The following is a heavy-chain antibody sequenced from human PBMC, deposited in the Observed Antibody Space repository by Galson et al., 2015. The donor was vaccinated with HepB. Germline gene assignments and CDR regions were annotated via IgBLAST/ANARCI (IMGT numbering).Heavy chain of an antibody. CDR2: MPDDGMPDDGSNK. CDR3: AKVGASGRYYYYYGMDV. CDR1: GFTFSSYG. Sequence: SLRLSCAASGFTFSSYGMHWVRQAPDKGLEWVAFMPDDGMPDDGSNKYYADSVRGRITISRDNSKNTLYLQMDSLRPEDTAVYYCAKVGASGRYYYYYGMDVWGQGTTVTVSS. J-gene: IGHJ6*02. D-gene: IGHD3-10*01. V-gene: IGHV3-30*02.